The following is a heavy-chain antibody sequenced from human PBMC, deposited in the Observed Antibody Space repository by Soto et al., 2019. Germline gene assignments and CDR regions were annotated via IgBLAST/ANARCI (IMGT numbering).Heavy chain of an antibody. CDR2: IYPGDSDT. CDR3: ARHLFLHLGELSYYYLLDL. D-gene: IGHD3-16*02. V-gene: IGHV5-51*01. Sequence: PGESLKISCKGSGYSFTSYWIGWVRQMPGKGLEWMGIIYPGDSDTRYSPSFQGQVTISADKSISTAYLQWSSLKASDTAMYYRARHLFLHLGELSYYYLLDLRGKGTTVTGSS. J-gene: IGHJ6*03. CDR1: GYSFTSYW.